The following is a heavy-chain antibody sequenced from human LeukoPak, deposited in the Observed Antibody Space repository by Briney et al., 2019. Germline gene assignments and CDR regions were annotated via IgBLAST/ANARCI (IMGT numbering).Heavy chain of an antibody. CDR2: ISYDGSNK. CDR1: GFTFSDNF. CDR3: AAHSY. V-gene: IGHV3-30*19. Sequence: PGGSLSHSCAVSGFTFSDNFLDWVRQAPGKGLEWVAVISYDGSNKYYADSVKGRFTISRDNSKNTLYLQMNSLRAEDTAVYYCAAHSYWGQGTLVTVSS. J-gene: IGHJ4*02.